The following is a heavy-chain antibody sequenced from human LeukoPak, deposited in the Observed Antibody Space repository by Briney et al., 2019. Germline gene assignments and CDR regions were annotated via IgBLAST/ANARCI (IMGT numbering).Heavy chain of an antibody. CDR2: IYYSGST. CDR1: GGSISSGDYY. Sequence: SETRSLTCTVSGGSISSGDYYWSWIRQPPGKGLEWIGYIYYSGSTYYNPSLKSRFTISVDTSQNQFSLKLSSVTAADTAVYYCAREDRGRDGYPLGAFDIWGQGTMVTVSS. J-gene: IGHJ3*02. CDR3: AREDRGRDGYPLGAFDI. D-gene: IGHD5-24*01. V-gene: IGHV4-30-4*08.